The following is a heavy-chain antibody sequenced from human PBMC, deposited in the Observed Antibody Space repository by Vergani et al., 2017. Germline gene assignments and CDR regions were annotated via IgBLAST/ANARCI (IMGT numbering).Heavy chain of an antibody. V-gene: IGHV3-21*01. CDR1: GFTFSGSA. D-gene: IGHD4-17*01. CDR3: ARDGRAYGDYSFFDY. J-gene: IGHJ4*02. Sequence: EVQLVESGGGLVQPGGSLKLSCAASGFTFSGSAMHWVRQAPGKGLEWVSSISSSSSYIYYADSVKGRFTISRDNAKNSLYLQMNSLRAEDTAVYYCARDGRAYGDYSFFDYWGQGTLVTVSS. CDR2: ISSSSSYI.